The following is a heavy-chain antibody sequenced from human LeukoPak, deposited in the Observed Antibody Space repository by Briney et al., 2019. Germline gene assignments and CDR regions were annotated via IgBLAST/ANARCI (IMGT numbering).Heavy chain of an antibody. J-gene: IGHJ4*02. Sequence: GASVKVSCKASGGTFSSYAISWVRQAPGQGLEWMGGIIPIFGTANYAQKFQGRVTITTDESTSTAYMELSSLRSEYTAVYYCARAGRDSYGPDYWGQGTLVTVSS. D-gene: IGHD5-18*01. V-gene: IGHV1-69*05. CDR2: IIPIFGTA. CDR3: ARAGRDSYGPDY. CDR1: GGTFSSYA.